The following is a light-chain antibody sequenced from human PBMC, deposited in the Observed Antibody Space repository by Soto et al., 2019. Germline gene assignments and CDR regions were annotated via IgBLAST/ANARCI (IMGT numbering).Light chain of an antibody. Sequence: EIVMTQSPATLSVSPGERATLSCRASQSVSSNLAWYQQTPGQAPRLLIYGTSTRATGIPARFSGSGSGTEFTLTISSLQSEDFAAYYCQQYNNWPRTFGQGTKVEIK. CDR3: QQYNNWPRT. CDR1: QSVSSN. V-gene: IGKV3-15*01. J-gene: IGKJ1*01. CDR2: GTS.